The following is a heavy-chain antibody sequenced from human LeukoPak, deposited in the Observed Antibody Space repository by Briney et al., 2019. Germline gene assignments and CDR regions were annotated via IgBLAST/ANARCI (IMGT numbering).Heavy chain of an antibody. CDR1: DGSINSYY. J-gene: IGHJ4*02. Sequence: SETLSLTCSVSDGSINSYYWIWIRQPAGKGLEWIGRIYATGSTNYNPSLRSRVTMSIDTSKNQFSLTLSSVTAADTAVYYCAREVIVVVPAAMSYFDYWGQGTLVTVSS. CDR2: IYATGST. CDR3: AREVIVVVPAAMSYFDY. D-gene: IGHD2-2*01. V-gene: IGHV4-4*07.